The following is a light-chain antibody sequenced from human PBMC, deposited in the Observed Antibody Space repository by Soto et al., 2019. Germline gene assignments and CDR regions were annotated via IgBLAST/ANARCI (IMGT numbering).Light chain of an antibody. CDR3: QQRSNWPLT. CDR2: DGS. CDR1: QRVSSY. V-gene: IGKV3-11*01. J-gene: IGKJ4*01. Sequence: IVLTQSPATLSLSPGERATLSCRASQRVSSYLAWYQQRPGQAPRLLIYDGSSRATGIPARFSGSGFGTDFTLTIASLEPEDFAVYYCQQRSNWPLTFGGGTPVDIK.